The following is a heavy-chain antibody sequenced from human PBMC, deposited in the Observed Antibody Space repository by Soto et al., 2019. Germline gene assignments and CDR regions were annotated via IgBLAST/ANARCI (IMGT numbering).Heavy chain of an antibody. D-gene: IGHD2-21*02. V-gene: IGHV3-21*01. CDR3: ARPRVVTWYYGMDV. CDR2: ISSSSSYI. Sequence: VSLRLSCAASGFTFSSYSMNWVRQAPGKGLEWVSSISSSSSYIYYADSVKGRFTISRDNAKNSLYLQMNSLRAEDTAVYYCARPRVVTWYYGMDVRGQGTTVTVSS. CDR1: GFTFSSYS. J-gene: IGHJ6*02.